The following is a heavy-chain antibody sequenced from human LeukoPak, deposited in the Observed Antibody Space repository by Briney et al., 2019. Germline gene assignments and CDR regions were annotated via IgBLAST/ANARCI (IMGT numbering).Heavy chain of an antibody. V-gene: IGHV4-61*01. Sequence: PSETLSLTCTVSGGSVSSGSYYWSWIRQPPGKGLEWIGYIYYSGSTNYNPSLKSRVTISVDTSKNQFSLKLSSVTAADTAVYYCARGCGGDCYLPDYWGQGTLVTVSS. D-gene: IGHD2-21*02. J-gene: IGHJ4*02. CDR3: ARGCGGDCYLPDY. CDR1: GGSVSSGSYY. CDR2: IYYSGST.